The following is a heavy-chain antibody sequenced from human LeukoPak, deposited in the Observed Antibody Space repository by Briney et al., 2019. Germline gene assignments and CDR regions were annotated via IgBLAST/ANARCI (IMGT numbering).Heavy chain of an antibody. CDR3: ASVTNYGDTTDY. V-gene: IGHV4-34*01. CDR2: INHSGST. Sequence: PSETLSLTCAVYGGSFSGNYWSWIRQPPGKGLEWIGEINHSGSTNYNPSLKSRVTISVDTSKNQFSLKLSFVTAADTAVYYCASVTNYGDTTDYWGQGTLVTVSS. CDR1: GGSFSGNY. D-gene: IGHD4-17*01. J-gene: IGHJ4*02.